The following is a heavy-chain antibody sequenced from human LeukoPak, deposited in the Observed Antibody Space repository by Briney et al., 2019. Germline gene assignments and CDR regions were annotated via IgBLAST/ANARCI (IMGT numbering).Heavy chain of an antibody. Sequence: GRSLRLSCAGSGFTFDEYAMHWVRQAPGKGLEWVSGISWNSGSKAHADSVKGRFTISRDNAKNLLFLQMSSLRAADTALYYCAKGHCSSSSCFPNYYYYMDVWGKGTTVTVSS. D-gene: IGHD2-15*01. V-gene: IGHV3-9*01. CDR3: AKGHCSSSSCFPNYYYYMDV. CDR1: GFTFDEYA. J-gene: IGHJ6*03. CDR2: ISWNSGSK.